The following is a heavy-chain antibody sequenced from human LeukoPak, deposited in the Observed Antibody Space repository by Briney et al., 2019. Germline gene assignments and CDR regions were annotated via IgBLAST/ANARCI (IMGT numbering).Heavy chain of an antibody. CDR3: ARDGYSGSDAL. V-gene: IGHV4-59*01. CDR2: IYHSGST. CDR1: GDSISSFY. J-gene: IGHJ4*02. Sequence: SETLSLTCTVSGDSISSFYWSWIRQPPGKGLEWIGYIYHSGSTNYNPSLKSRVTISVDTSQNQFSLKLSSVTAADTAVYYCARDGYSGSDALWGQGTLVTVSS. D-gene: IGHD5-12*01.